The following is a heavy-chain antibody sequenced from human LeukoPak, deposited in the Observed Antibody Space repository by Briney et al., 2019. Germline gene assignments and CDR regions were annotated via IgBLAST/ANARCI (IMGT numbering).Heavy chain of an antibody. CDR1: GFTFSSYA. Sequence: PGGSLRLSCAASGFTFSSYAMSWVRQAPGKGLEWVSGISGSGGSTYYADSLKGRVTLSRDNSTNTLFLQMNRLRAEDTAVFYCAKRSGYTTGWFFDFWGQGTMVTVSS. CDR2: ISGSGGST. J-gene: IGHJ4*02. V-gene: IGHV3-23*01. CDR3: AKRSGYTTGWFFDF. D-gene: IGHD6-19*01.